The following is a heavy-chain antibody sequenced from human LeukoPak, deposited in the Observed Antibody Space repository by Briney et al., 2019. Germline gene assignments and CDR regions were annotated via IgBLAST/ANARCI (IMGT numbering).Heavy chain of an antibody. Sequence: PSETLSPTCAVYGGSFSGYCWSWIRQPPGKGLEWIGEINHSGSTNYNASLKSRVTISVDTSKNQFSLKLSSVTAADTAVYYCAREEDCSGGICYLGNAFDIWGQGTMVTVSS. CDR3: AREEDCSGGICYLGNAFDI. CDR2: INHSGST. J-gene: IGHJ3*02. V-gene: IGHV4-34*01. D-gene: IGHD2-15*01. CDR1: GGSFSGYC.